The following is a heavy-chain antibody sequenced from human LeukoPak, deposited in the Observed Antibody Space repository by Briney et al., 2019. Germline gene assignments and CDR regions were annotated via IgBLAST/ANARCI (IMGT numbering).Heavy chain of an antibody. J-gene: IGHJ4*02. Sequence: GGSLRLSCAASGLTFGDYAMSWVRQAPGKGLEWVSTISSSGRDTYYADSVKGRFTISRDNSKNTLYLQMNSLRAEDTAVYYCAREILGAASAFDYWGQGTLVTVSS. D-gene: IGHD6-13*01. CDR3: AREILGAASAFDY. CDR2: ISSSGRDT. CDR1: GLTFGDYA. V-gene: IGHV3-23*01.